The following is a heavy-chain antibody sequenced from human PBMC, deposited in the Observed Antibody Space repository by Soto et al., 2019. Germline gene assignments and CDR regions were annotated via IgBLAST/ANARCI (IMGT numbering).Heavy chain of an antibody. CDR2: IDWDDDK. CDR1: GFSLSANGMR. CDR3: ARSPGVVLVGDCDY. D-gene: IGHD3-22*01. Sequence: GSGPTLVNPTQTLTLTCTFSGFSLSANGMRVNWIRQPPGKALEWLARIDWDDDKFYSTSLKTRLTISKDTSKSQVVLTMTNMDPEDTATYYCARSPGVVLVGDCDYWGRGTLFTVS. V-gene: IGHV2-70*04. J-gene: IGHJ4*02.